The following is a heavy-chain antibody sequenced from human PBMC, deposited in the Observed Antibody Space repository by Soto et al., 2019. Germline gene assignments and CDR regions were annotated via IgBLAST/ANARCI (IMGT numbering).Heavy chain of an antibody. V-gene: IGHV1-46*01. CDR2: VNPSGGHT. CDR3: ASGGHVVVVTAALDY. D-gene: IGHD2-21*02. Sequence: QVQLVQSGAEVKKPGASVKVSCEASGDTFTDYYIHWVRQAPGQGLEWMGTVNPSGGHTTYAQHFLGRMTXPXXXYXXTLYMGLTSLTSEDTAVYYCASGGHVVVVTAALDYWGQGTLVTVSS. CDR1: GDTFTDYY. J-gene: IGHJ4*02.